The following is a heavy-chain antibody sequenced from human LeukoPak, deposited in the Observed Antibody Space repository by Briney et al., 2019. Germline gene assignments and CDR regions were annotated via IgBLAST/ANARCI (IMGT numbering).Heavy chain of an antibody. D-gene: IGHD3-9*01. J-gene: IGHJ5*02. Sequence: PSETLSLTCTVSGGSISSSSYYWGWIRQPPGKGLEWIGSIYYSGSTYYNPSLKSRVTISVDTSKNQFSLKLNSVTATDTAVYYCARLWTYDILTGVFDPWGQGTLVTVSS. CDR3: ARLWTYDILTGVFDP. V-gene: IGHV4-39*01. CDR1: GGSISSSSYY. CDR2: IYYSGST.